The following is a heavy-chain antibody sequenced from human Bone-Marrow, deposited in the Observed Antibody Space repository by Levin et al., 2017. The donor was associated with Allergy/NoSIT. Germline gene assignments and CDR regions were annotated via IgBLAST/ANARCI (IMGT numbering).Heavy chain of an antibody. CDR1: GGSISPYH. J-gene: IGHJ4*02. Sequence: SETLSLTCTVSGGSISPYHWSWIRXXPEKGLEWIGFFSYAGTTSHNPSLKSRVTMSLDTSKNQFSLNLSSVTAADTAVYFCARSESGNDAGDYWGQGTLVTVSS. CDR2: FSYAGTT. D-gene: IGHD4-23*01. V-gene: IGHV4-59*08. CDR3: ARSESGNDAGDY.